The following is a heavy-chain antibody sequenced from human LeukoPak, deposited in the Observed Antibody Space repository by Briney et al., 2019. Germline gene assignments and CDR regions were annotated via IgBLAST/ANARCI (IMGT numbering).Heavy chain of an antibody. D-gene: IGHD6-13*01. CDR2: IYTGGST. V-gene: IGHV3-66*01. CDR1: GLTVSSNY. CDR3: ARGQRAAASFDS. Sequence: GGSLRLSCTASGLTVSSNYMNWVRQAPGKGLEWVSLIYTGGSTYYADSMKGRFTISRDNSKNTLYLQMNSLRADDTAVYYCARGQRAAASFDSWGQGTLVTVSS. J-gene: IGHJ4*02.